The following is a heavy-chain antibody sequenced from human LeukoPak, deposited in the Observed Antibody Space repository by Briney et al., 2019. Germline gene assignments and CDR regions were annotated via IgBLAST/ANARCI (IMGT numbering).Heavy chain of an antibody. CDR1: GVSVSSKTVA. Sequence: SQTLSLTCAISGVSVSSKTVAWNWIRQSPSRGLEWLGRTYYRSEWYYDYAVSVKSRVRINADAAKNQFSLQLNSVTPEDTAVYYCARAGYSSTWAHDYWGQGTLVTVSS. CDR3: ARAGYSSTWAHDY. J-gene: IGHJ4*02. V-gene: IGHV6-1*01. D-gene: IGHD6-13*01. CDR2: TYYRSEWYY.